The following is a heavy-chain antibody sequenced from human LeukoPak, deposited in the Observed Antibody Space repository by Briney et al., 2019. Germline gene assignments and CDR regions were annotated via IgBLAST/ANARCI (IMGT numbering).Heavy chain of an antibody. CDR3: ARGGSGSYYNLDY. J-gene: IGHJ4*02. Sequence: PGGSLRLSCAASGFTVSSNYVSWVRQAPGKGLEWVSVIYSGGSTYYAGSVKGRFTISRDNSKNTLYLQMNSLRAEDTAVYYCARGGSGSYYNLDYWGQGTLVTVSS. CDR2: IYSGGST. V-gene: IGHV3-53*01. CDR1: GFTVSSNY. D-gene: IGHD3-10*01.